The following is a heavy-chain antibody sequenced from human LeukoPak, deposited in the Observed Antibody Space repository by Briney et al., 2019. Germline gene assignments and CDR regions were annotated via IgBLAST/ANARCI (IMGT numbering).Heavy chain of an antibody. V-gene: IGHV4-59*01. D-gene: IGHD3-9*01. Sequence: PETLSLTCTVSGGSISSYYWSWIRQPPGKGLEWIGYIYYSGSTNYNPSLKSRVTISVDTSKNQFSLKLSSVTAADTAVYYCARKGFSDYDILTGPMYYFDYWGQGTLVTVSS. CDR2: IYYSGST. CDR1: GGSISSYY. J-gene: IGHJ4*02. CDR3: ARKGFSDYDILTGPMYYFDY.